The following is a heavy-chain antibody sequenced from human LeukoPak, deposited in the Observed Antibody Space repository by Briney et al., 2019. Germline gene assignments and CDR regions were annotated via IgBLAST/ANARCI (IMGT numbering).Heavy chain of an antibody. CDR3: ARVRPPWYFEY. CDR1: GGSISSYY. V-gene: IGHV4-59*01. Sequence: SETLSLTCTVSGGSISSYYWSWIRQPPGKGLEWIGNIYYSGSTNYNPSLKSRVTISVDTSKNQFSLKLSSVAAADTAVYYCARVRPPWYFEYWGQGTLFTVSS. CDR2: IYYSGST. J-gene: IGHJ4*02.